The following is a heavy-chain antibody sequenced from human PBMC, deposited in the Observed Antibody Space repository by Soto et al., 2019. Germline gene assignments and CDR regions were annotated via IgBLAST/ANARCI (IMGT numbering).Heavy chain of an antibody. CDR2: ISGSGGST. CDR3: VKAPSMVRGVIAPYYFDY. D-gene: IGHD3-10*01. V-gene: IGHV3-23*01. CDR1: GFTFSSYA. Sequence: GGSLRLSCAASGFTFSSYAMSWVRQAPGKGLEWVSAISGSGGSTYYADSVKGRFTISRDNSKNTLYLQMNSLRAEDTAVYYCVKAPSMVRGVIAPYYFDYWGQGTLVTVSS. J-gene: IGHJ4*02.